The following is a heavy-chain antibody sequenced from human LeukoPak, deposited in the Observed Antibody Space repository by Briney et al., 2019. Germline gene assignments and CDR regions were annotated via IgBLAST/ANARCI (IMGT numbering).Heavy chain of an antibody. Sequence: GGSLRLSCAASGFTFTSFAIHWVRQAPGKGLEWVAVISSDGSNKFYADSVRGRFTISRDNSKNTLNLQMNSLRPEDTAVYYCARDRPVGVPIAISYDLDSWGQGTLVSVSS. J-gene: IGHJ4*02. D-gene: IGHD2-2*02. V-gene: IGHV3-30*01. CDR3: ARDRPVGVPIAISYDLDS. CDR2: ISSDGSNK. CDR1: GFTFTSFA.